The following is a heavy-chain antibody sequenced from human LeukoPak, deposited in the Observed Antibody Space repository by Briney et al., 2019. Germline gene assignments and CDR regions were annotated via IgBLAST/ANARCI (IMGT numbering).Heavy chain of an antibody. V-gene: IGHV3-66*01. CDR3: ARGVRWLQLSYFDY. Sequence: GSLRLSCAASGFTVSSNYMSWVRQAPGKGLEWVSVIYSGGSTYYADSVKGRFTISRDNSKNTLYLQMNSLRAEDTAVYYCARGVRWLQLSYFDYWGQGTLVTVSS. D-gene: IGHD5-24*01. J-gene: IGHJ4*02. CDR1: GFTVSSNY. CDR2: IYSGGST.